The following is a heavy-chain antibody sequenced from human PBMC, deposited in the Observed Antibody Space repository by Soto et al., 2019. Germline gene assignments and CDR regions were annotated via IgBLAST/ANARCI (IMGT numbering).Heavy chain of an antibody. CDR1: GFTFSDSA. J-gene: IGHJ5*02. CDR2: IRSKANNYTT. D-gene: IGHD3-10*01. CDR3: ARGSLRVFYYGSGSLNWFDP. V-gene: IGHV3-73*01. Sequence: PGGSLRLSCAVSGFTFSDSAIHWVRQASGKGLERVGRIRSKANNYTTGYAASLKGRFTISRDDSKNTAYLHMNSLRTADTAVYYCARGSLRVFYYGSGSLNWFDPWGQGTLVTVSS.